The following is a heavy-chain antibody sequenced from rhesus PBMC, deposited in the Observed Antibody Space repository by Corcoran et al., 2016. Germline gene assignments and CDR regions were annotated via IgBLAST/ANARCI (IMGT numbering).Heavy chain of an antibody. V-gene: IGHV4-169*01. Sequence: QLQLQESGPGLLKPSETLSLTCAVSGGSISSPYWSWIRKAPGKGLEWIGCISGSWIRPNYNPSLKRRVTLSVDTSKTQLALKLNSVTVADTAVYFCTRGGYEDQYVYYFTAVYWGQGVLVTVSS. CDR1: GGSISSPY. D-gene: IGHD3-9*01. J-gene: IGHJ4*01. CDR3: TRGGYEDQYVYYFTAVY. CDR2: ISGSWIRP.